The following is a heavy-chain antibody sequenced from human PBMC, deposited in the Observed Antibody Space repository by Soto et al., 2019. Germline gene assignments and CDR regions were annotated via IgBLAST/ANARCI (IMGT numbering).Heavy chain of an antibody. D-gene: IGHD3-16*01. CDR3: ARINWAQGSLDY. J-gene: IGHJ4*02. Sequence: PSETLSLTCAVSGGSIDSGGFSLSWIRHPPGNGLEWIGYVHHIGTAYYIPSLNGRLTLSVYSSQTQFSLKLTYVTAADSAFYYCARINWAQGSLDYWGRGLLVTVSS. V-gene: IGHV4-30-2*01. CDR2: VHHIGTA. CDR1: GGSIDSGGFS.